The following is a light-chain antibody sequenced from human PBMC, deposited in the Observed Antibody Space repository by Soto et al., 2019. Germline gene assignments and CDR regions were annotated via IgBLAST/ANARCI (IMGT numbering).Light chain of an antibody. V-gene: IGKV3-20*01. CDR3: QQSITTPLT. Sequence: EIVLTQSPGTLSLSPGERATLSCRASQSVSSSYLTWYQQKGGQAPRLLIYGASSRATGTPDRFSGSGSGTDFTLTISSLQPEDFATYYCQQSITTPLTFGGGTKVDIK. CDR2: GAS. CDR1: QSVSSSY. J-gene: IGKJ4*01.